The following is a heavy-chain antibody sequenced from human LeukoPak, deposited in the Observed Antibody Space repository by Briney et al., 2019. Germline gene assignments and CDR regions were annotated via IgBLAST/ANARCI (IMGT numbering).Heavy chain of an antibody. CDR1: EYTFANYD. J-gene: IGHJ4*02. Sequence: EASVKVSCKASEYTFANYDITWVRQAPGRGLERMGWMNPYSTNTGYARKFQGRLSMTRDTSITTAYMELSSLTSEDTAVYYCARATRGDLLSEFWGQGSPITVSS. CDR3: ARATRGDLLSEF. D-gene: IGHD2-21*01. V-gene: IGHV1-8*01. CDR2: MNPYSTNT.